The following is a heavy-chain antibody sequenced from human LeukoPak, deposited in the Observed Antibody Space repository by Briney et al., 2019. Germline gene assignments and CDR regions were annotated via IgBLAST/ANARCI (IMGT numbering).Heavy chain of an antibody. CDR1: GYTFTGYY. Sequence: GASVKVSCKASGYTFTGYYMHWVRQAPGQGLEWMGWINPNSGGTNYAQKFQGRVTMTRDTSISTAYMELRSLRSDDTAVYYCARVAPNRRYCSGGSCLNYFDYWGQGTLVTVSS. V-gene: IGHV1-2*02. D-gene: IGHD2-15*01. CDR3: ARVAPNRRYCSGGSCLNYFDY. CDR2: INPNSGGT. J-gene: IGHJ4*02.